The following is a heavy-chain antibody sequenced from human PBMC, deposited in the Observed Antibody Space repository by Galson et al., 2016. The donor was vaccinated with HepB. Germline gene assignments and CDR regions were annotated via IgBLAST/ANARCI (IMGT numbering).Heavy chain of an antibody. V-gene: IGHV3-43*01. CDR3: AKDWGLVVVTRGLDY. CDR2: ITWESGTT. D-gene: IGHD3-22*01. CDR1: GFTFDDYT. Sequence: LRLSCAASGFTFDDYTMHWVRQAPGKGLEWVSLITWESGTTDYADSVRGRFTLSRDNNKNSLFLQMNNLRIEDTALYYCAKDWGLVVVTRGLDYGGQGTPVTVSS. J-gene: IGHJ4*02.